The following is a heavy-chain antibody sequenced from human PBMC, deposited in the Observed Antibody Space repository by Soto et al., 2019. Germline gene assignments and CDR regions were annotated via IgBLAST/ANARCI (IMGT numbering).Heavy chain of an antibody. Sequence: EVQLLESGGGLVQPGGSLRLSCAASGFTFNTYDVSWVRQAPVTGLEWVSSIATTGETTFYADAVRGRYTISRDNSKNTLFIQQRTLRAGDTAIYYCVTHWGGWGNGTLVTVSS. V-gene: IGHV3-23*01. CDR1: GFTFNTYD. J-gene: IGHJ4*01. CDR3: VTHWGG. CDR2: IATTGETT. D-gene: IGHD2-21*01.